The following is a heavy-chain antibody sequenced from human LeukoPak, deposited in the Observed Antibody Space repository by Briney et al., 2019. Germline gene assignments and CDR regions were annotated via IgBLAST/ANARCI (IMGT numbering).Heavy chain of an antibody. V-gene: IGHV3-53*01. CDR2: IYSGGNT. J-gene: IGHJ4*02. CDR3: AREESSSSGYYFDY. D-gene: IGHD6-6*01. CDR1: GFTVSSNS. Sequence: GGSLRLSCTVSGFTVSSNSMSWVRQAPGKGLEWVSFIYSGGNTHYSDSVKGRFTISRDNSKNTLYLQMNSLRAEDTAVYYCAREESSSSGYYFDYWGQGTLVTVSS.